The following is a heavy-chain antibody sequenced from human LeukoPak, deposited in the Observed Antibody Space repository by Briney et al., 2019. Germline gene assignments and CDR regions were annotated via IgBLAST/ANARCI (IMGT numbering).Heavy chain of an antibody. Sequence: ASVKVSCKASGGTFSSYAISWVRQAPGQGLEWMGGIIPIFGTANYAQKFQGRVTITADESTSTAYMELSSLRSEDTAAYYCARGYYGSGSYPYYYYYGMDVWGKGTTVTVSS. CDR1: GGTFSSYA. D-gene: IGHD3-10*01. J-gene: IGHJ6*04. CDR3: ARGYYGSGSYPYYYYYGMDV. CDR2: IIPIFGTA. V-gene: IGHV1-69*13.